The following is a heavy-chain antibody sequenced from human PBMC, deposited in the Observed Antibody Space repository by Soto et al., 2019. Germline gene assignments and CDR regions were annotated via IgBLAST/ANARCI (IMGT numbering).Heavy chain of an antibody. CDR3: ASTIVVVVAASPLPAVGYFDY. J-gene: IGHJ4*02. CDR2: IKQDGSEK. CDR1: GFTFSSYW. V-gene: IGHV3-7*01. D-gene: IGHD2-15*01. Sequence: EVQLVESGGGLVQPGGSLRLSCAASGFTFSSYWMSWVRQAPGKGLEWVANIKQDGSEKYYVDSVKGRFTISRDNAKNSLYLQMNSLRAEDTAVYYCASTIVVVVAASPLPAVGYFDYWGQGTLVTVSS.